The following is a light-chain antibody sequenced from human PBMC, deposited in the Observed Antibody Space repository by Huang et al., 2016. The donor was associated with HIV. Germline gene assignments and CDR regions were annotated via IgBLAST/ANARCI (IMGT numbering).Light chain of an antibody. J-gene: IGKJ2*01. CDR1: ERISRNH. CDR3: QQYGGSPRYT. CDR2: GAS. Sequence: DIVLTQSPGTLSLSPGERVTLSCRASERISRNHVDCYQHKSGQAPRLLIYGASTRATGIADRFSGSVSVTDFTLSISRLEPEDFAVYYCQQYGGSPRYTFGQGTKLEI. V-gene: IGKV3-20*01.